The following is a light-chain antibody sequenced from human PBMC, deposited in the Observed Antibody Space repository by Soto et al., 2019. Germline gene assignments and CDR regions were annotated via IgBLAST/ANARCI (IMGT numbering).Light chain of an antibody. CDR2: EVS. Sequence: QSVLTQPRSVSGSPGQSVTISCTGTSSDVGGYNYVSWYQQHPGKAPKVMIYEVSKRPSGVPDRLSGSKSGNTASLTISGLQAEDEADYYCCSHAGSYTYVFGTGTKLTVL. CDR3: CSHAGSYTYV. V-gene: IGLV2-11*01. J-gene: IGLJ1*01. CDR1: SSDVGGYNY.